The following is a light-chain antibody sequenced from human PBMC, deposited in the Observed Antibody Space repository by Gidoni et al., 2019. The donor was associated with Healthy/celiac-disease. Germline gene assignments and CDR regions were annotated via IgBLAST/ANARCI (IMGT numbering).Light chain of an antibody. CDR1: QSISSY. V-gene: IGKV1-39*01. CDR2: AAY. CDR3: QQSYSTPRT. Sequence: IQMTQPPSSLSASVGDRVTITCRASQSISSYVNWYQQKPGKAPKLLIYAAYRLQSGVPSRFSGRGSGTDFTLTISSLQPEDFATDYCQQSYSTPRTFGQGTRVEIK. J-gene: IGKJ1*01.